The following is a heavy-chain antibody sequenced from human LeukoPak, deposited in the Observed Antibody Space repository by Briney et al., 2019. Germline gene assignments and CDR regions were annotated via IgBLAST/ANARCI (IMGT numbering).Heavy chain of an antibody. CDR3: ARVGGADVLLWFGEPRGGYYYGMDV. Sequence: GGSLRLSCAASGFTFDDYVMHWVRQAPGKGLEWVSGITWNSGNIGYADSVKGRFTISRDNAKNSLYLQMNSLRAEDTAVYYCARVGGADVLLWFGEPRGGYYYGMDVWGQGTTVTVSS. CDR1: GFTFDDYV. CDR2: ITWNSGNI. J-gene: IGHJ6*02. D-gene: IGHD3-10*01. V-gene: IGHV3-9*01.